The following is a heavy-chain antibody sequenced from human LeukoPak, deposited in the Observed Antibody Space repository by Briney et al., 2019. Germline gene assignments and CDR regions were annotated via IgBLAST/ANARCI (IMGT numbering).Heavy chain of an antibody. CDR2: ISGSGGST. V-gene: IGHV3-23*01. D-gene: IGHD3-3*01. J-gene: IGHJ3*02. CDR3: AKDRFSNYDFWSGYWNDAFDI. Sequence: GGSLRLSCAASGFTFSSYTMSWVRQAPGKGLEWVSGISGSGGSTYYADSVKGRFTISRDNSKNTLYLQMNSLRAEDTAVYYCAKDRFSNYDFWSGYWNDAFDIWGQGTMVTVSS. CDR1: GFTFSSYT.